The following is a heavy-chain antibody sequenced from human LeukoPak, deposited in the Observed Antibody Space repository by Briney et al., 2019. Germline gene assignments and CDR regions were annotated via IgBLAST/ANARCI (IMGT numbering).Heavy chain of an antibody. CDR1: GYTFTGYY. D-gene: IGHD2-15*01. Sequence: ASVKVSCKASGYTFTGYYMHWVRQAPGQGLEWMGWINPNSGGTNYAQKFQGRVTMTRDTSISTAYMELSRLRSDDTAVYYCARSDIVVVVGGYGMDVWGQGTTVTVSS. CDR2: INPNSGGT. J-gene: IGHJ6*02. CDR3: ARSDIVVVVGGYGMDV. V-gene: IGHV1-2*02.